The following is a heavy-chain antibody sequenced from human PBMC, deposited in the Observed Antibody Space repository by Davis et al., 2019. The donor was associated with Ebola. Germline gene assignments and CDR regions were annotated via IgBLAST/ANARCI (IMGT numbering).Heavy chain of an antibody. CDR1: GFTFSSYG. CDR3: AKEAITFGGVIVPNWFDP. D-gene: IGHD3-16*02. CDR2: ISSNGGST. J-gene: IGHJ5*02. V-gene: IGHV3-64*01. Sequence: GESLKISCAASGFTFSSYGMHWVRQAPGKGLEYVSAISSNGGSTYYANSVKGRFTISRDNSKNTLYLQMNSLRAEDTAVYYCAKEAITFGGVIVPNWFDPWGQGTLVTVSS.